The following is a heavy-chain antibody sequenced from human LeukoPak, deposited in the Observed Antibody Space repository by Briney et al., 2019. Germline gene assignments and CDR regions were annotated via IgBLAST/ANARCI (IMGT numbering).Heavy chain of an antibody. D-gene: IGHD2-2*01. CDR3: ARDRYCVSTNCPYDF. Sequence: GGSLRLSCAASGFSFSTYPMNWVRQAPGKGLEWVSVIVGNGGGIEYADSVKGRFSISRDNSKNILYLQMNSLRAEDTAVYYCARDRYCVSTNCPYDFWGQGTPVTVSS. CDR2: IVGNGGGI. V-gene: IGHV3-23*01. J-gene: IGHJ4*02. CDR1: GFSFSTYP.